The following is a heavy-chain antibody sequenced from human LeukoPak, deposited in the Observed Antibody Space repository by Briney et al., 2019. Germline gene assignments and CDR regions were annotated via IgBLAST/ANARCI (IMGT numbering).Heavy chain of an antibody. CDR1: GYTFTTYG. CDR3: ARGYHYDSSGYPFDY. D-gene: IGHD3-22*01. J-gene: IGHJ4*01. V-gene: IGHV1-18*01. Sequence: GASVKVSCKASGYTFTTYGISWVRQAPGQGLEWMGWISTYNGKPNFSRKLQGRVAMTTDTSTSTAYMELRSLRSDDTAVYYCARGYHYDSSGYPFDYWGQGTLVTVSS. CDR2: ISTYNGKP.